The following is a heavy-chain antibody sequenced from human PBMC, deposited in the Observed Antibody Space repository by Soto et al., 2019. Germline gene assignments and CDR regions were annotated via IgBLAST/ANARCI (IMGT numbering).Heavy chain of an antibody. D-gene: IGHD3-9*01. Sequence: ASVKVSCKASGYTFTSYGISWVRQAPGQGLEWMGWISAYNGNTNYAQKLQGRVTMTTDTSTSTAYMELRSLRSDDTAVYYCARGGYFDWLLGSDAFDIWGQGTMVTVSS. CDR2: ISAYNGNT. J-gene: IGHJ3*02. CDR1: GYTFTSYG. V-gene: IGHV1-18*01. CDR3: ARGGYFDWLLGSDAFDI.